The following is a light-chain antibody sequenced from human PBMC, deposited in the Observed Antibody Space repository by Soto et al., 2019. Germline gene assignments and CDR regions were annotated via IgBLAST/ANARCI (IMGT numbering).Light chain of an antibody. CDR2: EDS. J-gene: IGLJ1*01. CDR3: CSYAGSSTYV. CDR1: SSDVGRYNL. V-gene: IGLV2-23*01. Sequence: QSVLTQPVSVSGSPGQSITISCTGTSSDVGRYNLVSWYQQHPGKAPKLIIHEDSKRSSGLSNRFSGSKSGNTASLTISGLQAEDEADYYCCSYAGSSTYVFGTGTKVTVL.